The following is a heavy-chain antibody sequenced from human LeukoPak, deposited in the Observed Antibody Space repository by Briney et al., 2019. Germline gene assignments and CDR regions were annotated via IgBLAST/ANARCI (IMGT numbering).Heavy chain of an antibody. CDR1: GFTFSRYN. V-gene: IGHV3-74*01. J-gene: IGHJ4*02. CDR2: IKSDGSNT. D-gene: IGHD3-10*01. Sequence: GGSLRLSCAASGFTFSRYNMNWVRQAPGKGLVWVSRIKSDGSNTNYADSVKGRFTISRDNAKNTLHLQMNSLRAEDTAVYYCARALWFGELLGYYFDYWGQGTLVTVSS. CDR3: ARALWFGELLGYYFDY.